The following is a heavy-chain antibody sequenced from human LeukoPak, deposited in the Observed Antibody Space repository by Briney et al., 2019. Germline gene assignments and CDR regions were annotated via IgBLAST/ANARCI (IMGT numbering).Heavy chain of an antibody. Sequence: GGSLRLSCAASGFTFNPYAMSWVRQAPGKGLEWVASIGGVGDRTYYADSVRGRFTISRDTSKDTLYLKINSLRADDTAVYYCARDGFNDRSGDNDGFDMWGQGTMVTVSS. J-gene: IGHJ3*02. V-gene: IGHV3-23*01. D-gene: IGHD1-1*01. CDR1: GFTFNPYA. CDR2: IGGVGDRT. CDR3: ARDGFNDRSGDNDGFDM.